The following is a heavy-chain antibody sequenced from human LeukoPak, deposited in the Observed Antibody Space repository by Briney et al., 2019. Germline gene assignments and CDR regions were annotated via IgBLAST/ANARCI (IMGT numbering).Heavy chain of an antibody. V-gene: IGHV1-69*13. D-gene: IGHD6-13*01. CDR3: ARENGAVYGSSWGYFDY. Sequence: ASVKVSCKASGGTFSSYAISWVRQAPGQGLEWMGGIIPIFGTANYAQKFQGRVTITADESTSTAYMGLSSLRSEDTAVYYCARENGAVYGSSWGYFDYWGQGTLVTVSS. CDR1: GGTFSSYA. CDR2: IIPIFGTA. J-gene: IGHJ4*02.